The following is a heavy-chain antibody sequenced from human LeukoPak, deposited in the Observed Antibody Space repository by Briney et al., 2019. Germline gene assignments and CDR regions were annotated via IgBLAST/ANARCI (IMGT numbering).Heavy chain of an antibody. Sequence: ASVKVSCKTSGYTFTSYDINWVRQATGQGLEWMGWMNPNNGNTGYAQKFQGRFTMTRDTSMTTAYMELSSLRSEDTAVYYCARETLIVVVPAAIGGVVWNGFDPWGQGTLVTVSS. CDR1: GYTFTSYD. CDR2: MNPNNGNT. J-gene: IGHJ5*02. CDR3: ARETLIVVVPAAIGGVVWNGFDP. D-gene: IGHD2-2*01. V-gene: IGHV1-8*01.